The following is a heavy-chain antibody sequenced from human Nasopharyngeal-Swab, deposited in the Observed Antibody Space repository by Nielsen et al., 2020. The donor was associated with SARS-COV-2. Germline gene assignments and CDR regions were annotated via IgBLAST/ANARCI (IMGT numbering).Heavy chain of an antibody. CDR1: GFTFSGSA. Sequence: GESLKISCAASGFTFSGSAMHWVRQASGKGLEWVGRIRSKANSYATAYAASVKGRFTISRDDSKNTAYLQMNSLKTEDTAVYYCARDTQFSGEYDYVWGSYRHWGQGTLVTVSS. D-gene: IGHD3-16*02. CDR3: ARDTQFSGEYDYVWGSYRH. CDR2: IRSKANSYAT. V-gene: IGHV3-73*01. J-gene: IGHJ4*02.